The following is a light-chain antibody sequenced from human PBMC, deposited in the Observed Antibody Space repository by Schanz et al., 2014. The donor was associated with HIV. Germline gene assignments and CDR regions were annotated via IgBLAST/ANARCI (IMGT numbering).Light chain of an antibody. J-gene: IGLJ3*02. CDR1: SSDVGGYNY. Sequence: QSALTQPPSASGSPGQSVTISCTGTSSDVGGYNYVSWCQQHPGKAPKLMIYEVSERPSGVPDRFSGSKSGNTASLTVSGLQAEDEAVYYCCSYAGSYTWVFGGGTKLTVL. CDR2: EVS. CDR3: CSYAGSYTWV. V-gene: IGLV2-8*01.